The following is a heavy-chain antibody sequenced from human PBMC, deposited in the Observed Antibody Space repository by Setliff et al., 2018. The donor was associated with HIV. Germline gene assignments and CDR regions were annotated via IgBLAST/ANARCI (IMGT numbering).Heavy chain of an antibody. D-gene: IGHD3-10*01. J-gene: IGHJ5*02. CDR3: AKMLDIAVPQTGDRKSRIIATLDP. Sequence: PGGSLRLSCAASGFTFSNFWMSWVRQAPGKGLEWVAFIRYDGSNKYYADSVKGRFTISRDNSKNTLYLQMNSLRAEDTAVYYCAKMLDIAVPQTGDRKSRIIATLDPWGQGTLVTVSS. V-gene: IGHV3-30*02. CDR2: IRYDGSNK. CDR1: GFTFSNFW.